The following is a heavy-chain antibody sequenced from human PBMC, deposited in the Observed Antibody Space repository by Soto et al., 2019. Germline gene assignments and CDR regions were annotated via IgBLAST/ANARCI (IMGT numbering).Heavy chain of an antibody. D-gene: IGHD2-2*02. CDR2: IIPILGIA. CDR1: GGTFSSYT. J-gene: IGHJ4*02. Sequence: QVQLVQSGAEVKKPGSSVKVSCKASGGTFSSYTISWVRQAPGQGLEWMGRIIPILGIANYAQKFQGRVTITAPKSTSTAYMELSSLRSEDTATYYCAVEYFRSSSCYTDYWGQGPLVTVS. CDR3: AVEYFRSSSCYTDY. V-gene: IGHV1-69*02.